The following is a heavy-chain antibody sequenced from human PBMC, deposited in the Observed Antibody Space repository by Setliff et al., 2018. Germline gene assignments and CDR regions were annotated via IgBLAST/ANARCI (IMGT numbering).Heavy chain of an antibody. CDR2: ISGSGDRT. CDR3: AKDYTPTFWEYNWFDT. D-gene: IGHD3-3*01. J-gene: IGHJ5*02. CDR1: GLTFEYYA. Sequence: GGSLRLSCEAYGLTFEYYAMTWVRQAPGKGLEWVSGISGSGDRTYHGDSVKGRFTVSRDNSKNTLFLQMNSLRVEDTAVYFCAKDYTPTFWEYNWFDTWGQGALVTVSS. V-gene: IGHV3-23*01.